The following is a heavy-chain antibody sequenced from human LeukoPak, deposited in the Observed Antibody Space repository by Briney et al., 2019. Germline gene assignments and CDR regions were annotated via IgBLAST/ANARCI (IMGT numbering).Heavy chain of an antibody. CDR1: GGSISSYY. V-gene: IGHV4-59*01. D-gene: IGHD3-3*01. Sequence: PSETLSLTCTVSGGSISSYYWSWIRQPPGKGLEWIGYIYYSGSTNYNPSLKSRVTISVDTSKNQFSLKLSSVTAADTAVYYCARGVRFLEWLPLDYWGQGTLVTVSS. CDR3: ARGVRFLEWLPLDY. J-gene: IGHJ4*02. CDR2: IYYSGST.